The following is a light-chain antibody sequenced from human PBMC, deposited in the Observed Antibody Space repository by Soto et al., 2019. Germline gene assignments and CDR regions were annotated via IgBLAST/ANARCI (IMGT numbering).Light chain of an antibody. J-gene: IGKJ3*01. CDR2: GAS. V-gene: IGKV3-15*01. Sequence: IVMTQSPAPLSVSPGERATLSCRASQSVASNLAWYQQRLGQAPRLLVYGASTRATGIPARFSGSGSGTESTLTISSVQSEDFAGYYCQQYNKWPVFTFGPGTRVDIK. CDR3: QQYNKWPVFT. CDR1: QSVASN.